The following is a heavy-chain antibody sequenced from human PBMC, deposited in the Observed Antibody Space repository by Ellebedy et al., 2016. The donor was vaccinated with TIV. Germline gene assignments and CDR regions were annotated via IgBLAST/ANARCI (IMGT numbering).Heavy chain of an antibody. D-gene: IGHD6-13*01. CDR1: GFTFSSYA. CDR2: ISHDGSNK. J-gene: IGHJ4*02. CDR3: ARRGLAAGGTLLYY. Sequence: PGGSLRLSCAASGFTFSSYAMHWVRQAPGKGLEWVAVISHDGSNKYYGDSVRGRFTISRDNSKNTLDLRMNSLRAEDTAVYYCARRGLAAGGTLLYYWGQGTLVTVSS. V-gene: IGHV3-30*04.